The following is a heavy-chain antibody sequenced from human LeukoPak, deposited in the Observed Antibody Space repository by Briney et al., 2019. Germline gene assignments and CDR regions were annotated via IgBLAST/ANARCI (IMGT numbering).Heavy chain of an antibody. CDR2: INTNTGSP. J-gene: IGHJ4*02. CDR1: GYTFTNYP. D-gene: IGHD6-19*01. CDR3: ARGGYSRGQGSPFDY. V-gene: IGHV7-4-1*02. Sequence: ASVKVSCKASGYTFTNYPMIWVRQAPGQGLEWMGWINTNTGSPTYAQGLTGRFVFSLDTSVSTAYVQITSLQAEDTAIYYCARGGYSRGQGSPFDYWGQGTLVTVSS.